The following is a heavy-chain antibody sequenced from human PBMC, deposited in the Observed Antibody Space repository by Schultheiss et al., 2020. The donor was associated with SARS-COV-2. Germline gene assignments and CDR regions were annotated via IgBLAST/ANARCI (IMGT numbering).Heavy chain of an antibody. CDR1: GGTFSSYA. CDR3: ARAVVTSTMCYFDY. CDR2: IIPIFGTA. D-gene: IGHD2-21*02. Sequence: SVKVSCKASGGTFSSYAISWVRQAPGQGLEWMGGIIPIFGTANYAQKFQGRVTMTRNTSISTAYMELSSLRSEDTAVYYCARAVVTSTMCYFDYWGQGTQVTVSS. J-gene: IGHJ4*02. V-gene: IGHV1-69*05.